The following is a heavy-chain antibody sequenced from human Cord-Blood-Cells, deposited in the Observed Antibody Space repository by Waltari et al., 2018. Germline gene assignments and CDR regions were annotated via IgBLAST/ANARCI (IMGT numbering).Heavy chain of an antibody. J-gene: IGHJ2*01. D-gene: IGHD6-13*01. V-gene: IGHV1-69*01. Sequence: QVQLVQSGAEVKKPGSSVKVSCKASGGTFSSYAISWVRQAPVQGLEWMGGIIPMFGTANYAQKLQGRVTVTADESTSTAYMELSSLRSEDTAVYYGARGGEYSSSWYWYFDLWGRGTLVTVSS. CDR1: GGTFSSYA. CDR2: IIPMFGTA. CDR3: ARGGEYSSSWYWYFDL.